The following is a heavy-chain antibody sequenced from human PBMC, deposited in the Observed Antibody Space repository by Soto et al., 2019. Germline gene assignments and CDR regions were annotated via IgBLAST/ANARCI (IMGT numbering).Heavy chain of an antibody. V-gene: IGHV3-11*03. D-gene: IGHD6-13*01. Sequence: GGSLRLSCAASGFTFSDYYMSWIRQAPGKGLEWVSYISSSSYTNYADSVKGRFTISRDNAKNSLYLQMNSLRAEDTAMYYCARLPGIAAAGTDYMDVWGKGTTVTVSS. CDR1: GFTFSDYY. CDR3: ARLPGIAAAGTDYMDV. J-gene: IGHJ6*03. CDR2: ISSSSYT.